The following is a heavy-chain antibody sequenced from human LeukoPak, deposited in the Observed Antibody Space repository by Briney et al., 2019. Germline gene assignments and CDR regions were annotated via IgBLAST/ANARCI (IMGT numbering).Heavy chain of an antibody. CDR2: IVVGSGNT. D-gene: IGHD4/OR15-4a*01. CDR1: GFTFTSSA. J-gene: IGHJ4*02. CDR3: AALPALEAVAYGGPGHY. V-gene: IGHV1-58*02. Sequence: GTSVKVSCKASGFTFTSSAMQWVRQARGQRLEWIGWIVVGSGNTNYAQKFQERVTITRDMSTSTAYMELSSLRSEDAAVYYCAALPALEAVAYGGPGHYWGQGTLVTVSS.